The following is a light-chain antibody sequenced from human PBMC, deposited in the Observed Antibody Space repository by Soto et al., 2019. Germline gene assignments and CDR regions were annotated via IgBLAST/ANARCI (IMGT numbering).Light chain of an antibody. CDR1: SSYVGAYDY. J-gene: IGLJ1*01. V-gene: IGLV2-14*03. Sequence: SALTQPSSLSGSPGQSITISCTGNSSYVGAYDYVSWYQQHPDKAPKLMIYEVSNRPSGVSNRFSGSKSVNTATLTISGLQADDEADYYCSSYTSSSTRVFGTGTKVTVL. CDR2: EVS. CDR3: SSYTSSSTRV.